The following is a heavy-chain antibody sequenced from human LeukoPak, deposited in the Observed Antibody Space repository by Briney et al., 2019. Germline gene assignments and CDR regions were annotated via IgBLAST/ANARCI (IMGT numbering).Heavy chain of an antibody. CDR1: GFTVSSNY. CDR2: IYSGGST. CDR3: ARRSYSGYDSLSGMDV. Sequence: GGSLRLSCAASGFTVSSNYMSWVRQAPGKGPEWVSVIYSGGSTYYADSVKGRFTISRHNSKNTLYLQMNSLRAEDTAVYYCARRSYSGYDSLSGMDVWGQGTTVTVSS. J-gene: IGHJ6*02. V-gene: IGHV3-53*04. D-gene: IGHD5-12*01.